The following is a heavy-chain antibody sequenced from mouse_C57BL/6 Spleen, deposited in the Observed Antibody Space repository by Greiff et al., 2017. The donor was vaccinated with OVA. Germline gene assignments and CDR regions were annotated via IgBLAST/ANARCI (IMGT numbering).Heavy chain of an antibody. CDR3: ARSEANLDY. J-gene: IGHJ2*01. V-gene: IGHV1-82*01. CDR1: GYAFSSSW. Sequence: QVQLKESGPELVKPGASVKISCKASGYAFSSSWMNWVKQRPGKGLEWIGRIYPGDGDTNYNGKFKGKATLTADKSSSTAYMQLSSLTSEDSAVYFCARSEANLDYWGQGTTLTVSS. D-gene: IGHD1-1*01. CDR2: IYPGDGDT.